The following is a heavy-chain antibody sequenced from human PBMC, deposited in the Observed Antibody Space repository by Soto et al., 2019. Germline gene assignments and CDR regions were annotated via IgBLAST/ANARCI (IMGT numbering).Heavy chain of an antibody. CDR1: GFTFSGYG. D-gene: IGHD1-20*01. J-gene: IGHJ2*01. Sequence: QVQLVESGGGVVQPGRSLRLTCAASGFTFSGYGMHWVRQAPGKGLEWVAVLAYDGSSMYYGDSVKGRFTISRDNSKNTLFLQMSNVRAEDTAIYYCAREYDWNNWYFDLWGRGTLVTVSS. CDR2: LAYDGSSM. V-gene: IGHV3-30*03. CDR3: AREYDWNNWYFDL.